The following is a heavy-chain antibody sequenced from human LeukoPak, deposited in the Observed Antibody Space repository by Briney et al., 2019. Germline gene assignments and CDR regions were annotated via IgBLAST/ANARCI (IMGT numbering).Heavy chain of an antibody. D-gene: IGHD1-1*01. J-gene: IGHJ4*02. CDR1: GFSFSSFE. CDR2: ISRSDTTI. CDR3: VRDRSPKIGTTLWYFDP. V-gene: IGHV3-48*03. Sequence: PGGSLRLSCAASGFSFSSFEMNWIRQAPGKGLEWISYISRSDTTIYYADSVKGRFTISRDNAKNSLFLQMNSLRAEDTAVYYCVRDRSPKIGTTLWYFDPWGQGALVTVSS.